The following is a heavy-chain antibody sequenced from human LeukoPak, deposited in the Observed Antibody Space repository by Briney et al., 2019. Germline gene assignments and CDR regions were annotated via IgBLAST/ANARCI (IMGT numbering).Heavy chain of an antibody. CDR1: GYTFTSYG. Sequence: GASVKVSCTASGYTFTSYGISWVRQAPGQGLEWMGWISTYNGHTIYAQKLQGRVTMTTDTSTSTAYMDLRSLRSDDTAIYYCARDGFRRDDYNSGLDYWGQGTLVTVSS. CDR2: ISTYNGHT. V-gene: IGHV1-18*01. CDR3: ARDGFRRDDYNSGLDY. D-gene: IGHD5-24*01. J-gene: IGHJ4*02.